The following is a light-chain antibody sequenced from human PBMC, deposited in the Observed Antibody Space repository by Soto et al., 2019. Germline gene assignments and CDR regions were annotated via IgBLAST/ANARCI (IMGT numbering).Light chain of an antibody. CDR2: DSS. J-gene: IGKJ5*01. CDR3: QQYGSSPFT. V-gene: IGKV3D-20*01. CDR1: QSVRSSY. Sequence: EIVLTQSPATLSLSPGERAILSCGASQSVRSSYLAWYQQKPGLAPRLLIYDSSSRATGIPDRFSGSGSGTYFTLTSSSLDPEDFAVYYCQQYGSSPFTFGHETRLEI.